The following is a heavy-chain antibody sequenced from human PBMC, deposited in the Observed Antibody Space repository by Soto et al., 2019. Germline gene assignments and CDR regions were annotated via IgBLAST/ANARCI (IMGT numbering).Heavy chain of an antibody. CDR1: GYTFTSYG. D-gene: IGHD2-2*01. V-gene: IGHV1-18*01. CDR2: ISAYNGNT. CDR3: ARVRAEGYCISTSCSNNWFDP. Sequence: ASVKVSCKASGYTFTSYGISWVRQAPGQGLEWMGWISAYNGNTNYAQKLQGRVTMTTDTSTSTAYMELRSLRSEDTAVYYCARVRAEGYCISTSCSNNWFDPWGQGTLVTVSS. J-gene: IGHJ5*02.